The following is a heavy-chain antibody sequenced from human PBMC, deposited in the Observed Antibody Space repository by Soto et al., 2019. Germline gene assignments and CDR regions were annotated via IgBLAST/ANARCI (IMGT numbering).Heavy chain of an antibody. CDR3: ARSSSGWYTSPLDY. D-gene: IGHD6-19*01. Sequence: QVQLVESGGGLVKPGGSLRLSCAASGFTFSDYYMSWIRQAPGKGLEWVSYISSSSSYTNYADSVKGRFTISRDNAKNSLYLQMNSLRAEDTVVYDCARSSSGWYTSPLDYWGQGTLVTVSS. CDR1: GFTFSDYY. V-gene: IGHV3-11*06. CDR2: ISSSSSYT. J-gene: IGHJ4*02.